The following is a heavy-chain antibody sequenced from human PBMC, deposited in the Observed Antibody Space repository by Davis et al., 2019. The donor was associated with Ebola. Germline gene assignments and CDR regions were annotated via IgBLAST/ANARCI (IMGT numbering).Heavy chain of an antibody. Sequence: ASVKVSCKASGYTFTSYDINWVRQATGQGLEWMGWMNPNSGNTGYAQKFQGRVTMTRNTSISTAYMELSSLRSEDTAVYYCARGRGVPQQQLVYYYYYGMDVWGQGTTVTVSS. CDR3: ARGRGVPQQQLVYYYYYGMDV. CDR2: MNPNSGNT. J-gene: IGHJ6*02. V-gene: IGHV1-8*01. CDR1: GYTFTSYD. D-gene: IGHD6-13*01.